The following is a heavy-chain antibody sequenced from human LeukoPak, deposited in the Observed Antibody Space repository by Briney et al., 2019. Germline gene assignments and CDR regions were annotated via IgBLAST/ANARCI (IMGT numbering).Heavy chain of an antibody. Sequence: GGSLRLSCAASGFTFSSYSMNWVRQAPGKGLEWVSSISSSSSYIYYADSVKGRFTISRDNAKNSLYLQMNSLRAEDTAVYYCAREVVVTASTGMDVWGQGTTVTVSS. CDR2: ISSSSSYI. V-gene: IGHV3-21*01. D-gene: IGHD2-21*02. J-gene: IGHJ6*02. CDR3: AREVVVTASTGMDV. CDR1: GFTFSSYS.